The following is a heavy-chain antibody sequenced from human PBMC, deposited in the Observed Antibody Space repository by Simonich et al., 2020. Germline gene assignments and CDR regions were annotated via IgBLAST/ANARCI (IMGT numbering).Heavy chain of an antibody. CDR1: GYTFTSYG. J-gene: IGHJ3*02. V-gene: IGHV1-18*01. CDR2: NTAYNSNT. D-gene: IGHD1-1*01. CDR3: ARSTTGTTAFDI. Sequence: QVQLVQSGAEVKKPGASVKVSCKASGYTFTSYGISWVRQAPGQGIEWMGWNTAYNSNTNYAQKLQGRVTMTTDTSTSTADMELRSLRSDDTAVYYCARSTTGTTAFDIWGQGTMVTVSS.